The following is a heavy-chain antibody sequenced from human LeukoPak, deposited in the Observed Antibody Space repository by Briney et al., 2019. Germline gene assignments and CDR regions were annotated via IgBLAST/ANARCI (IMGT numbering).Heavy chain of an antibody. Sequence: GGSLRLSCAASGFTFSTYNMNWVRQAPGKGLEWVSSISGSSSYIYYADSVKGRFSISRDNAKNSLYLQMNSLRAEDTALYYCARGRDYYDSSGYYFAFDIWGQGTMVTVSS. J-gene: IGHJ3*02. CDR3: ARGRDYYDSSGYYFAFDI. D-gene: IGHD3-22*01. CDR2: ISGSSSYI. V-gene: IGHV3-21*04. CDR1: GFTFSTYN.